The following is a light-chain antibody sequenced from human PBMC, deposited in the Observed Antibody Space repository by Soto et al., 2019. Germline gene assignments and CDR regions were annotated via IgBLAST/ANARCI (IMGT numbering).Light chain of an antibody. CDR3: CSYAGSTTLV. CDR2: EGS. Sequence: QSALTQPASVSGSPGQSITISCTGTSSDVGGYKLVSWYQQHPGKAPKVLPYEGSERPSGDSDRISGSKSGNTASLTISGLQSEDEADDYCCSYAGSTTLVFGGGTKLTVL. J-gene: IGLJ3*02. CDR1: SSDVGGYKL. V-gene: IGLV2-23*01.